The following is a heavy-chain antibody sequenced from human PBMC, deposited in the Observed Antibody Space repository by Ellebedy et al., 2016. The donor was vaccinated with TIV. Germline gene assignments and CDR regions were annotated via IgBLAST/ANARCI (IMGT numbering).Heavy chain of an antibody. CDR3: AKERSSAYWSSGTGRHGMDV. CDR2: ISSNPVYM. Sequence: GGSLRLSCAASGFDFSACSMNWVRQAPGKGLEWVSFISSNPVYMYYGESAKGRFTISRDNAKNSVYLEMNSLRAEDSAVFYCAKERSSAYWSSGTGRHGMDVWGQGTTVVVSS. J-gene: IGHJ6*02. CDR1: GFDFSACS. V-gene: IGHV3-21*01. D-gene: IGHD3-10*01.